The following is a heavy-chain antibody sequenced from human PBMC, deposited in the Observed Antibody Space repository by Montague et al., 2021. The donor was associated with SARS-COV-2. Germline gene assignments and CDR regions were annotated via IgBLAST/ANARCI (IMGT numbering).Heavy chain of an antibody. CDR3: ARGGGYSYGSLDY. CDR1: GGSFSGYY. Sequence: SXTLSLTCAVYGGSFSGYYWSWIRQPPGKGLEWIGEINHSGSTNYNPSLKSRVTVSVDTSKNQFSLKLSSVTAADTAVYYCARGGGYSYGSLDYWGQGTLVTVSP. D-gene: IGHD5-18*01. J-gene: IGHJ4*02. V-gene: IGHV4-34*01. CDR2: INHSGST.